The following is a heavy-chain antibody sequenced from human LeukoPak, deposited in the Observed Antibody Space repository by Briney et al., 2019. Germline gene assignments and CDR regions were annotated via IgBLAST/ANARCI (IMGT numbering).Heavy chain of an antibody. CDR3: ARVVIPYYYAMDV. J-gene: IGHJ6*02. CDR2: ISTSSTYI. Sequence: GGSLRLSCAASGVTFRSYNMNWVRQAPGKGLEWVSSISTSSTYIYYADSVKGRFTISRDNAKNSLYLQMNSLRAEDTAVYYCARVVIPYYYAMDVWGQGTTVTVSS. V-gene: IGHV3-21*01. D-gene: IGHD4-23*01. CDR1: GVTFRSYN.